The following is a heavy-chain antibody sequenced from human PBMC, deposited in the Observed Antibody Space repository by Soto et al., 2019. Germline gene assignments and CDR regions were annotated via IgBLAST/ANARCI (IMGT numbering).Heavy chain of an antibody. CDR3: ARLYGSRGPFDY. Sequence: QVQLQQWGAGLLKPSETLSLTCAVYGGSFSGYYWSWIRQPPGKGLEWIGAITHSGRTNYNPSLKSQVTTSEVTSKNQASLRLSSVTAADTAVYYCARLYGSRGPFDYWGQGTLVTVSS. J-gene: IGHJ4*02. CDR1: GGSFSGYY. V-gene: IGHV4-34*01. D-gene: IGHD6-13*01. CDR2: ITHSGRT.